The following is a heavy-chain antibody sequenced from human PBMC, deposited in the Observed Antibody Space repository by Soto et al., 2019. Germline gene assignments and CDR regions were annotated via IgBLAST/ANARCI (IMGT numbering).Heavy chain of an antibody. CDR2: INAGNGNT. D-gene: IGHD3-22*01. CDR1: GYTFTSYA. Sequence: GASVKVSCKASGYTFTSYAMHWVRQAPGQRLEWMGWINAGNGNTKYSQKFQGRVTITRDASASTAYMELSSLRSEDTAVYYCARIGVVVITLYAFDIWGQGTMVTVSS. CDR3: ARIGVVVITLYAFDI. V-gene: IGHV1-3*01. J-gene: IGHJ3*02.